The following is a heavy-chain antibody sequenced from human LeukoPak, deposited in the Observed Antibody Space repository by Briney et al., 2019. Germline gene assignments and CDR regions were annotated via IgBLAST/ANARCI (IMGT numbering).Heavy chain of an antibody. D-gene: IGHD2-15*01. Sequence: GGSLRLSCAASGFTFTIYAMSWVRQAPGKGLEWVSGISDSGSSTDYADSVKGRFTISRDNPQNTLYLQMNSLRAEDTALYYCAKGVVRSYYYGMDVWGQGTTVTVSS. V-gene: IGHV3-23*01. J-gene: IGHJ6*02. CDR1: GFTFTIYA. CDR3: AKGVVRSYYYGMDV. CDR2: ISDSGSST.